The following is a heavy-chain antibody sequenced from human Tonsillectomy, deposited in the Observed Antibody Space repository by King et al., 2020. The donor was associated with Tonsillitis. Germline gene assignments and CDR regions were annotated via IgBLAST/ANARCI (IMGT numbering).Heavy chain of an antibody. CDR3: ARDPSTDYGGHDWYFDL. V-gene: IGHV3-53*01. CDR2: IYTGGRT. J-gene: IGHJ2*01. Sequence: DVQLVESGGGLIQPGGSLRLSCAASGFTVNSNYMHWVRQAPGKGLEWVSVIYTGGRTYYANSVKGRFTISRDNSKNMVYLQMNSLRAEDTAVYYCARDPSTDYGGHDWYFDLWGRGTLVTVSS. CDR1: GFTVNSNY. D-gene: IGHD4-23*01.